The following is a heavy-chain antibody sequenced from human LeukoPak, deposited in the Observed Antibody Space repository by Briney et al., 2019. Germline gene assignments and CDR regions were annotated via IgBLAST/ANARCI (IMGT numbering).Heavy chain of an antibody. CDR2: ISSSSSYI. V-gene: IGHV3-21*01. Sequence: GGSLRLSCAASGFTFSSYSMNWVRQAPGKGLEWVSSISSSSSYIYYADSVKGRFTISRDNAKNSLYLQMNSLRAEDTAVYYCAGELASYYYYGMDVWGQGTTVTVSS. CDR1: GFTFSSYS. D-gene: IGHD3-3*02. CDR3: AGELASYYYYGMDV. J-gene: IGHJ6*02.